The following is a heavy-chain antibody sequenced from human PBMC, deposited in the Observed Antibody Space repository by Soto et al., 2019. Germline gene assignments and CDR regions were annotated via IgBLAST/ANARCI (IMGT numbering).Heavy chain of an antibody. CDR2: INPSGGST. CDR1: AYTFTRYY. CDR3: ARVGERDVFWSAPFTQGSRGDGMDV. V-gene: IGHV1-46*01. D-gene: IGHD3-3*01. Sequence: ASVKVSCKASAYTFTRYYMHWVRQAPGQGLEWMGIINPSGGSTSYAQKFQGRVTMTRDTSTSTVYMELSSLRSEDTAVYYCARVGERDVFWSAPFTQGSRGDGMDVWGQGTTVTVS. J-gene: IGHJ6*02.